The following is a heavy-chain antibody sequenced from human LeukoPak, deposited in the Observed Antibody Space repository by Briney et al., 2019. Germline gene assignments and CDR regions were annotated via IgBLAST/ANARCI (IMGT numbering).Heavy chain of an antibody. D-gene: IGHD6-13*01. J-gene: IGHJ4*02. CDR3: ARGIAAAGYFDY. CDR2: ISSSSSYI. CDR1: GFTFSSYE. V-gene: IGHV3-21*01. Sequence: GGSLRLSCAASGFTFSSYEMNWVRQAPGKGLEWVSSISSSSSYIYYADSVKGRFTISRDNAKNSLYLQMNSRRAEDTAVYYCARGIAAAGYFDYWGQGTLVTVSS.